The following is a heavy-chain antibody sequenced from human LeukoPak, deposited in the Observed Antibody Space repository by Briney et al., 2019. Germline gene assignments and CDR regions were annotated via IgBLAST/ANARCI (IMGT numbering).Heavy chain of an antibody. J-gene: IGHJ6*03. V-gene: IGHV3-7*01. CDR3: ARDRGGIGYYMDV. CDR2: INQDGSEK. Sequence: GGSLRLSCATSGFTFSSYAMSWVRQAPGKGLEWVANINQDGSEKNYVDSVKGRFTISRDNAKTSLYLQMNSLRAEDTALYYCARDRGGIGYYMDVWGKGTTVTVSS. D-gene: IGHD3-16*02. CDR1: GFTFSSYA.